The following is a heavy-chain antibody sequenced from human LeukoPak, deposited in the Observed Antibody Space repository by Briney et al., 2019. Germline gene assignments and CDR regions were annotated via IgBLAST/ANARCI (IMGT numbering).Heavy chain of an antibody. CDR3: ARVTYGSGTYGAFDY. Sequence: PGGSLRLSCAASGFTFSIYAMSWVRQAPGKGLEWVSTISGSGGSTFYADSVKGRFTISRDNSENTLYLQMNSLRAEDTAVYYCARVTYGSGTYGAFDYWGQGTLVTVSS. J-gene: IGHJ4*02. CDR1: GFTFSIYA. V-gene: IGHV3-23*01. D-gene: IGHD3-10*01. CDR2: ISGSGGST.